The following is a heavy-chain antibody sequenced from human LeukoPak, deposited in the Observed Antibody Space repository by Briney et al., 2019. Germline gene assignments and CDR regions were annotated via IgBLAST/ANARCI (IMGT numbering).Heavy chain of an antibody. CDR3: AKDYAYSGYDGEGAFDI. Sequence: GRSLRLSCAASGFTFSSYGMHWVRQAPGKGLEWLAVISYDGSNKYYADWVKGRFTISRDNSKNTLYLQMNSLRAEDTAVYYCAKDYAYSGYDGEGAFDIWGQGTMVTVSS. CDR1: GFTFSSYG. V-gene: IGHV3-30*18. J-gene: IGHJ3*02. D-gene: IGHD5-12*01. CDR2: ISYDGSNK.